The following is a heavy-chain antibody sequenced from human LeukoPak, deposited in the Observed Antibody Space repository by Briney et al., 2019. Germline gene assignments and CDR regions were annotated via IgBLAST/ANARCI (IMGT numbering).Heavy chain of an antibody. Sequence: GGSLRLSCAASGFTFRSYAMNWVRQAPGKGLEWVSTTSGSCGITDYADSVKGRFTVSRDNSKNTLFMQINSLRAEDTAVYYCASNSGSYGGYWGQGTLVTVSS. CDR1: GFTFRSYA. CDR3: ASNSGSYGGY. V-gene: IGHV3-23*01. D-gene: IGHD1-26*01. J-gene: IGHJ4*02. CDR2: TSGSCGIT.